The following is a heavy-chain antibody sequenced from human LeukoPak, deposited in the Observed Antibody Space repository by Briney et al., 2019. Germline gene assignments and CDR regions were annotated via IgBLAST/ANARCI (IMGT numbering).Heavy chain of an antibody. CDR3: ARRPFGADY. D-gene: IGHD3-10*01. V-gene: IGHV3-7*01. CDR1: GFTFSNYW. CDR2: IKEDGSEK. Sequence: PGGSLRLSCAASGFTFSNYWMSWVRQAPGKGLQWVANIKEDGSEKYYVDSVKGRFTISRDNAKNSVYLQMNSLRVEDTAVYYCARRPFGADYWGQGTLVTVSS. J-gene: IGHJ4*02.